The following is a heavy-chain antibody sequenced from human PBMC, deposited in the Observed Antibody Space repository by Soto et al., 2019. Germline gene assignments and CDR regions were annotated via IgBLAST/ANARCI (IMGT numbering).Heavy chain of an antibody. D-gene: IGHD3-10*01. V-gene: IGHV3-30*18. CDR1: GFTFNTYG. CDR2: ISYDGTKK. CDR3: AKGNFENYPLLDY. J-gene: IGHJ4*02. Sequence: GGSLRLSCAASGFTFNTYGMHWVRQAPGKGLEWVAVISYDGTKKYYEDSVKGRFTISRDNSKSTLYLQMNSLRAEDTALYYCAKGNFENYPLLDYWRQGTLVTVSS.